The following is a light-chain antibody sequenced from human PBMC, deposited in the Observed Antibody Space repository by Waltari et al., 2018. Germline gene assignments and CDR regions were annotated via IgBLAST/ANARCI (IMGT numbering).Light chain of an antibody. CDR2: DVS. Sequence: QSALTQPASVSGSPGQSITISCTRTSRDVGDYNYVPWYQQHPGKAPKLMIYDVSNRPSGVSNRFSGSKSGNTASLTISGLQAEDEADYYCSSYTSSSTLDWVFGGGTKLTVL. CDR3: SSYTSSSTLDWV. J-gene: IGLJ3*02. V-gene: IGLV2-14*03. CDR1: SRDVGDYNY.